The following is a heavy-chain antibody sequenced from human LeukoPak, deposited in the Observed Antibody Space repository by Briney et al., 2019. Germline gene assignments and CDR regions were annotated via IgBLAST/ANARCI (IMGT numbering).Heavy chain of an antibody. V-gene: IGHV3-23*01. Sequence: QTGGSLRLSCAASGFTFATYVMTWVRQAPGKGLEWVSSVGGDGRVTYYADSVKGRFTISRDNSKNTIFLQMNSLRVEDTAAYYCAKGISADGYNFERGADYWGQGAQVIVSS. J-gene: IGHJ4*02. D-gene: IGHD5-24*01. CDR3: AKGISADGYNFERGADY. CDR1: GFTFATYV. CDR2: VGGDGRVT.